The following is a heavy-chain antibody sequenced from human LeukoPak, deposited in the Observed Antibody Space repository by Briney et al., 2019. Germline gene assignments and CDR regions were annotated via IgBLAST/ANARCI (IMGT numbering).Heavy chain of an antibody. Sequence: SETLSLTCTVSGGSNSSYYWRWIRQPPGKGLEWIGYIYYSGSTNYNPSLKSRVTISVDTSKNQFSLKLSSVTAADTAVYYCARATGRYMVRGVIRGNYYYYGMDVWGQGTTVTVSS. V-gene: IGHV4-59*08. CDR1: GGSNSSYY. J-gene: IGHJ6*02. CDR3: ARATGRYMVRGVIRGNYYYYGMDV. D-gene: IGHD3-10*01. CDR2: IYYSGST.